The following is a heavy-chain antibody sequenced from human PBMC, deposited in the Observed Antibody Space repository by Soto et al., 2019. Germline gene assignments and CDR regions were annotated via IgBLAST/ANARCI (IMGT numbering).Heavy chain of an antibody. CDR2: INPNSGGT. Sequence: QVQLVQSGAEVRKPGASVKVSCKASGYTFSDYYIHWVRQAPGQGLEWMGWINPNSGGTKYAPKLQGGVTMAWDPSITTAYMELSRLRSGDTAVYYCAREPATAKPEGVDFWGQGALVTVSS. V-gene: IGHV1-2*02. CDR3: AREPATAKPEGVDF. CDR1: GYTFSDYY. D-gene: IGHD1-1*01. J-gene: IGHJ4*02.